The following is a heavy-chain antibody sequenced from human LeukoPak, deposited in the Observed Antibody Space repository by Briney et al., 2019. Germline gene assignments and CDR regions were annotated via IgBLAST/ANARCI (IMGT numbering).Heavy chain of an antibody. CDR3: AKIPYYYDSSGYYPTN. V-gene: IGHV3-23*01. D-gene: IGHD3-22*01. CDR2: ISGSGGST. CDR1: GFTFSSYA. J-gene: IGHJ4*02. Sequence: GGSLRLSCAASGFTFSSYAMSWVRQAPGKGLEWVSAISGSGGSTYYADSVKGRFTISRDNSKNTLYLQMNSLRAEDTAVYYCAKIPYYYDSSGYYPTNWGQGTLVTVSS.